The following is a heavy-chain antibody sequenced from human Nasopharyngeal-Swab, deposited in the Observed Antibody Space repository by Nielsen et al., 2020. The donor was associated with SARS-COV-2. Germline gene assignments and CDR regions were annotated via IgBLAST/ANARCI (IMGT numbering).Heavy chain of an antibody. Sequence: GSLKISCAASGFTFSSYAMSWVRQAPGKGLGWVSAISGSGGSTYYADSVKGRFTISRDNSKNTLYLQMNSLRAEDTAIYYCGRGYDSSGYYYAFGYWGQGTLVTVSS. D-gene: IGHD3-22*01. CDR1: GFTFSSYA. J-gene: IGHJ4*02. V-gene: IGHV3-23*01. CDR2: ISGSGGST. CDR3: GRGYDSSGYYYAFGY.